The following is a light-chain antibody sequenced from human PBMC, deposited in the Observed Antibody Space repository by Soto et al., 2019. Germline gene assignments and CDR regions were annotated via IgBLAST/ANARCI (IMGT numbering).Light chain of an antibody. CDR1: QSVSSN. J-gene: IGKJ4*01. CDR2: GAS. CDR3: QQYNNWPLT. V-gene: IGKV3D-15*01. Sequence: VVTQSPATLSVSPGERATLSCRASQSVSSNLAWYQQKPGQAPRLLIYGASTRATGIPTRFSGSGSGTEFTLTISSLQSEDFAAYYCQQYNNWPLTFGGGTKVDIK.